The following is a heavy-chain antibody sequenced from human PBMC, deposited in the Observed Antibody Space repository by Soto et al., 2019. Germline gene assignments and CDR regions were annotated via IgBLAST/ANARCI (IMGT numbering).Heavy chain of an antibody. V-gene: IGHV3-11*01. CDR1: GFTFSNHY. J-gene: IGHJ6*02. CDR3: GRDPELWDENVATRPSIYYYGIDV. D-gene: IGHD3-16*01. CDR2: ISRSGSTI. Sequence: QMQLVESGGGLVEPGGSLRLSCEASGFTFSNHYMSWIRQAPGKGLEWVSYISRSGSTIYYADSVRGRFTISRDNSKSSLYLQMDSLRAEDTAMYYCGRDPELWDENVATRPSIYYYGIDVWGQGTTVTVSS.